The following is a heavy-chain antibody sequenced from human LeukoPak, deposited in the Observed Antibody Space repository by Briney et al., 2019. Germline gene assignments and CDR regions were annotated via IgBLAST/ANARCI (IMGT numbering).Heavy chain of an antibody. V-gene: IGHV3-7*03. Sequence: GGSLRLSCAASGFTVSSNYMTWVRQAPGKGLEWVANLKQDGSEKYYVDSVKGRFTISRDNAKNSLYLQMNSLRGEDTAVYYCAKGRQLRRSDAFDIWGQGTMVTVSS. CDR2: LKQDGSEK. J-gene: IGHJ3*02. D-gene: IGHD1-26*01. CDR1: GFTVSSNY. CDR3: AKGRQLRRSDAFDI.